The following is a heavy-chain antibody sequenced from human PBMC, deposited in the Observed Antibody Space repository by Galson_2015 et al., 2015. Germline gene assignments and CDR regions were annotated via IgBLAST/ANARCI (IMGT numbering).Heavy chain of an antibody. Sequence: SLRLSCAASGFTFSDYYMSWIRQAPGKGLEWVSYISSSSSYTNYADSVKGRFTISRDNAKNSLYLQMNSLRAEDTAVYYCARVRSSSAYFDYWGQGTLVTVSS. D-gene: IGHD6-13*01. J-gene: IGHJ4*02. V-gene: IGHV3-11*06. CDR1: GFTFSDYY. CDR3: ARVRSSSAYFDY. CDR2: ISSSSSYT.